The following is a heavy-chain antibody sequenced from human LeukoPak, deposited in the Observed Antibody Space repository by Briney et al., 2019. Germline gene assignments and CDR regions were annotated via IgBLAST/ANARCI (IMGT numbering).Heavy chain of an antibody. D-gene: IGHD3-22*01. J-gene: IGHJ4*02. CDR2: ISSSSSYI. V-gene: IGHV3-21*01. CDR1: GFTFRTNA. Sequence: PGGSLRLSCLVSGFTFRTNAMSWVRQAPGKGLEWVSSISSSSSYIYYADSVKGRFTISRDNAKNSLYLQMNSLRAEDTAVYYCASGTNYYDSSGYYIHSGSYYFDYWGQGTLVTVSS. CDR3: ASGTNYYDSSGYYIHSGSYYFDY.